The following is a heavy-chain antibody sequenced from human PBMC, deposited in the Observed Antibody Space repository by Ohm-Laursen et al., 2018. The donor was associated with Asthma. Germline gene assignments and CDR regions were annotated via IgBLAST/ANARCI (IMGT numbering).Heavy chain of an antibody. CDR3: VREDFDWPPGYCDY. D-gene: IGHD3-9*01. Sequence: TLSLTCTVSGASISSGDHYWSWMRQHPGKGPEWIGYIYYSGSTNYNPSLKSRVTISIDTSKNQFSLKLSSVTAADTAVYYCVREDFDWPPGYCDYWGQGTLVTVSS. CDR2: IYYSGST. J-gene: IGHJ4*02. CDR1: GASISSGDHY. V-gene: IGHV4-31*03.